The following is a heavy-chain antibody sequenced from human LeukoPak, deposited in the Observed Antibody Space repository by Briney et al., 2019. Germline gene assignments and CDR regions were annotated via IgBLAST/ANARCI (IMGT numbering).Heavy chain of an antibody. CDR2: IKSKTDGGTT. J-gene: IGHJ4*02. CDR3: TTAPYYYDSSGYLADY. V-gene: IGHV3-15*01. Sequence: NPGGSLRLSXAASGFTFSNAWMSWVRQSPGKGLEWVGRIKSKTDGGTTDYAAPVKGRFTISRDDSKNTLYLQMNSLKTEDTAVYYCTTAPYYYDSSGYLADYWGQGTLVTVSS. D-gene: IGHD3-22*01. CDR1: GFTFSNAW.